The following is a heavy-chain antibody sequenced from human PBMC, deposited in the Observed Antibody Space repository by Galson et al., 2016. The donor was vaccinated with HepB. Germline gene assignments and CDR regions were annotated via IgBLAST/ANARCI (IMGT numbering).Heavy chain of an antibody. CDR2: VYYSWAT. CDR1: GGPINSNNGY. Sequence: SETLSLTCTVSGGPINSNNGYWGWVRQPPGKGLERIGTVYYSWATFHNTSLKSRVTIFVDKSKNQLSLKLNSVTAADTAVYYCARRTYGSGIDYWGQGTLVIVSS. CDR3: ARRTYGSGIDY. J-gene: IGHJ4*02. D-gene: IGHD3-10*01. V-gene: IGHV4-39*01.